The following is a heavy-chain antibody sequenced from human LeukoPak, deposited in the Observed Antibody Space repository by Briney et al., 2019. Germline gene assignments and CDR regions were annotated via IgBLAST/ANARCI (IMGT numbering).Heavy chain of an antibody. J-gene: IGHJ4*02. Sequence: PGGSLRLSCAASGFTFSSYGMHWVRQAPGKGLEWVAFIRYVGSNKYYADSVKGRFTISRDNSKNTLYLQMNSLRAEDTAVYYCAKDHDYGDYDGVGGFDYWGQGTLVTVSS. D-gene: IGHD4-17*01. CDR1: GFTFSSYG. CDR2: IRYVGSNK. CDR3: AKDHDYGDYDGVGGFDY. V-gene: IGHV3-30*02.